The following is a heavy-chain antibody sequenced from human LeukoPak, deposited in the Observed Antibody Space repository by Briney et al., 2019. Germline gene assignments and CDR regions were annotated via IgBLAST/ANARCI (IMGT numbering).Heavy chain of an antibody. CDR2: INSDGSST. D-gene: IGHD4/OR15-4a*01. V-gene: IGHV3-74*01. J-gene: IGHJ4*02. Sequence: GVSLRLSCAASGFTFSSYWMHWVRQAPGKGLVWVSRINSDGSSTSYADSVKGRFTISRDNAKNTLYLQMNSLRAEDTAVYYCGREPGDYGDHVEYWGQGTLVTVSS. CDR1: GFTFSSYW. CDR3: GREPGDYGDHVEY.